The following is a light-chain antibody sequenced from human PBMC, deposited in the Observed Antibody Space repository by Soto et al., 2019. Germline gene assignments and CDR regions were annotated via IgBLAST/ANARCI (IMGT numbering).Light chain of an antibody. V-gene: IGKV1-5*01. J-gene: IGKJ2*01. CDR3: QQYNSYLYT. Sequence: DLQMTQSPSTLSASVGDRATITCRASQSISSWLAWYQQKPGKAPKLLIYDASSLKSGVPSRFSGSGSGTEFTLTISSLQPDDFATYYCQQYNSYLYTFGQGTKVDI. CDR1: QSISSW. CDR2: DAS.